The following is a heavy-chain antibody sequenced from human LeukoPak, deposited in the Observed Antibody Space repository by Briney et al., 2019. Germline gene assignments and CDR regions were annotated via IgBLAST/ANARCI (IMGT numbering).Heavy chain of an antibody. CDR2: ISFDGSNK. V-gene: IGHV3-30*03. CDR1: GFTFSSYG. CDR3: ARAYESVAGAV. D-gene: IGHD6-19*01. J-gene: IGHJ4*02. Sequence: PGRSLRLSCAASGFTFSSYGMHWVRQAPGKGLEWLGGISFDGSNKYYADSVKGRLTISRDNSKNTLYLQMNSVRAEDTAVYYCARAYESVAGAVWGQGTLVTVSS.